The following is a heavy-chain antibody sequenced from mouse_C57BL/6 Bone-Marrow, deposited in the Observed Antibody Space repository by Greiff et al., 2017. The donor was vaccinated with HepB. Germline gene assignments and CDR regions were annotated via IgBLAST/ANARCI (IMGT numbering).Heavy chain of an antibody. Sequence: VQLQQSGPELVKPGASVKISCKASGYTFTDYYMNWVKQSHGKSLEWIGDINPNNGGTSYNQKFKGKATLTVDKSSSTAYMELPSLTSEDSAVYYCARSSANWDDYAMDYWGQGTSVTVSS. J-gene: IGHJ4*01. CDR1: GYTFTDYY. V-gene: IGHV1-26*01. CDR3: ARSSANWDDYAMDY. CDR2: INPNNGGT. D-gene: IGHD4-1*01.